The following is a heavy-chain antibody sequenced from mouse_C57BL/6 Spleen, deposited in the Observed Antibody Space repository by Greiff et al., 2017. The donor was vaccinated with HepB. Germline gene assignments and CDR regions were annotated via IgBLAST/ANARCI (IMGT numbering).Heavy chain of an antibody. Sequence: VQRQQAGPGLVKPGASVKISCKASGYSFTDYNMNWVKQSNGKSLEWIGVINPNYGTTSYNQKFKGKATLTVDQSSSTAYMQLNSLTSEDSAVYYCARRGYLLGHYFDYWGQGTTLTVSS. CDR1: GYSFTDYN. CDR3: ARRGYLLGHYFDY. CDR2: INPNYGTT. J-gene: IGHJ2*01. V-gene: IGHV1-39*01. D-gene: IGHD2-1*01.